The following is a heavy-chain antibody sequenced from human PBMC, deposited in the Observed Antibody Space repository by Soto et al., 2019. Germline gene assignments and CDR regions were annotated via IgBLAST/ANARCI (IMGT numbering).Heavy chain of an antibody. V-gene: IGHV4-59*01. CDR1: GDSISNSY. CDR2: IYDSGST. D-gene: IGHD3-16*02. Sequence: SETLSLTCTVSGDSISNSYLSWIRQPPGRGLEWIGYIYDSGSTTYNPSLDNRVTISVDTSKNQFSLKLSSVTASDTAVFYCVMSGYISTPPDYWGHGTLVTVSS. CDR3: VMSGYISTPPDY. J-gene: IGHJ4*01.